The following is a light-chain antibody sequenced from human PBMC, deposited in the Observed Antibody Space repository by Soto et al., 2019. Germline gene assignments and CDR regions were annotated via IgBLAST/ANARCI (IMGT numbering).Light chain of an antibody. Sequence: EIVLTQSPATLSVSPGERATLSCRASQSVSSSLAWYRRKPGQAPRLLIYDATNRASGVPARFSGSGSGTDFTLTISSLEPEDFAVHYCHHRANWQQTFGQGTK. CDR1: QSVSSS. CDR3: HHRANWQQT. J-gene: IGKJ1*01. CDR2: DAT. V-gene: IGKV3-11*01.